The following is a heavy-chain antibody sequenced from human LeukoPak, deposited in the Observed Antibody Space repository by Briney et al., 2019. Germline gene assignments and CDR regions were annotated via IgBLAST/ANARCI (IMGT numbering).Heavy chain of an antibody. Sequence: PGGPLRLSCAASGFTFSSYWMHWVRQAPGKGLVWVSRINSDGSSTSYADSVKGRFTISRDNAKNTLYLQMNSLRAEDTAVYYCARGSWAMDTAMVPFDYWGQGTLVTVSS. CDR3: ARGSWAMDTAMVPFDY. J-gene: IGHJ4*02. D-gene: IGHD5-18*01. V-gene: IGHV3-74*01. CDR2: INSDGSST. CDR1: GFTFSSYW.